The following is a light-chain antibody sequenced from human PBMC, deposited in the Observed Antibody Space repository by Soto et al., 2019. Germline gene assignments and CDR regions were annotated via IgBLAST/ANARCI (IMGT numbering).Light chain of an antibody. Sequence: AIQLTQSPSSLSASVGDRVTITCRASQGISSSLAWYQQQPGKAPKLLIYAASTLQSGVPSRFSGSGSGTDFTLTISSLQPEDFATYYCLQDYNYPRTFGQGTKVEIK. CDR1: QGISSS. CDR2: AAS. CDR3: LQDYNYPRT. J-gene: IGKJ1*01. V-gene: IGKV1-6*01.